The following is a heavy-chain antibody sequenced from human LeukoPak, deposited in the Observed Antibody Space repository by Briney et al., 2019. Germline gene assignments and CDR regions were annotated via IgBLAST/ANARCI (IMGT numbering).Heavy chain of an antibody. CDR2: IYSGGST. J-gene: IGHJ4*02. D-gene: IGHD3-22*01. Sequence: GGSLKLSCAASGFTFSSYTMSWVRQAPGKGLEWVSVIYSGGSTYYADSVKGRFTISRDNSKNTLYLQMNSLRAEDTAVYYCARDWGSMDSGYYYHYFDYWGQGTLVTVSS. CDR1: GFTFSSYT. CDR3: ARDWGSMDSGYYYHYFDY. V-gene: IGHV3-53*01.